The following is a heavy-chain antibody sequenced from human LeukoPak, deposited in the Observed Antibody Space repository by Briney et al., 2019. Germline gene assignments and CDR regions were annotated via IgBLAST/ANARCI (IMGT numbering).Heavy chain of an antibody. V-gene: IGHV1-8*03. D-gene: IGHD5-24*01. Sequence: GASVKVSCKASGYTFTSYDINWVRQATGQGLEWMGWMNPNSGNTGYAQKFQGRVTITRNTSISTAYMELSSLRSEDTAVYYCARGKGRDGYNYWRFYFDYWGQGTLVTVSS. J-gene: IGHJ4*02. CDR3: ARGKGRDGYNYWRFYFDY. CDR2: MNPNSGNT. CDR1: GYTFTSYD.